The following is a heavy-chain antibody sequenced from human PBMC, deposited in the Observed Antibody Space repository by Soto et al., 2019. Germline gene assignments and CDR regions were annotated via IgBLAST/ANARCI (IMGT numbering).Heavy chain of an antibody. Sequence: GGSLRLSCVGSGFTFSSHWMHWVRQAPGKGLAWVSRINSDGSSTTYADSVKGRFTISRDNAKNTLSLQMNSLRAEDTAIYYCARGPSYSSSWYGFDYWGQAALVTVSS. CDR3: ARGPSYSSSWYGFDY. CDR1: GFTFSSHW. V-gene: IGHV3-74*01. J-gene: IGHJ4*02. CDR2: INSDGSST. D-gene: IGHD6-13*01.